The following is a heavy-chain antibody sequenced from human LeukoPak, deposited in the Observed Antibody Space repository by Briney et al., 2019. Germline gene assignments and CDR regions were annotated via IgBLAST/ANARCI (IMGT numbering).Heavy chain of an antibody. J-gene: IGHJ4*02. CDR3: AGRRDAYNLFDF. Sequence: SETLSLTCTVSGGSFSSHYWSWVRHPPGKGLEWVWYIHFSGSTNYNPSLKSRVTISVDTSKNQFSLNVRSMTAADTARYCYAGRRDAYNLFDFWGQETLVTVSS. V-gene: IGHV4-59*11. CDR1: GGSFSSHY. D-gene: IGHD5-24*01. CDR2: IHFSGST.